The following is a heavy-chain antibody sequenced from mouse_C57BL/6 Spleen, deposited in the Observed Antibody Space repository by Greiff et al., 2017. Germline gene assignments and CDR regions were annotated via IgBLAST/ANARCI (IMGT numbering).Heavy chain of an antibody. CDR2: IYPSDSET. J-gene: IGHJ1*03. V-gene: IGHV1-61*01. D-gene: IGHD1-1*01. CDR1: GYTFTSYW. Sequence: QVQLQQPGAELVRPGSSVKLSCKASGYTFTSYWMDWVKQRPGQGLEWIGNIYPSDSETHYNQKFKDKATLTVDKSSSTAYMQLSSLTSEDSAVYYGARWAYYGSRIWYFDVWGTGTTVTVSS. CDR3: ARWAYYGSRIWYFDV.